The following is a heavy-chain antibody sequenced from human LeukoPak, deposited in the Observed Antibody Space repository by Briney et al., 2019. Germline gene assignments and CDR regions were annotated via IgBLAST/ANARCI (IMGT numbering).Heavy chain of an antibody. CDR3: ARGQTFTSSPAIGY. CDR2: ILYSGST. D-gene: IGHD3-22*01. Sequence: SETLSLTCSVSGGSFSSYFWTWIRQSPGKGLEWIGYILYSGSTSYNPTLKSRVTISLDTAKNQFSLQLTSVTAADTAIYYCARGQTFTSSPAIGYWGQGTLVTVSS. J-gene: IGHJ4*02. V-gene: IGHV4-59*01. CDR1: GGSFSSYF.